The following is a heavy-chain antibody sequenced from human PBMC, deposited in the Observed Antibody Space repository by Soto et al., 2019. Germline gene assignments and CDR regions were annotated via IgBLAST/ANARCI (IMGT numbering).Heavy chain of an antibody. CDR2: GGTNNDNT. D-gene: IGHD3-22*01. J-gene: IGHJ4*02. CDR3: ARELSTYSSAYYSFAY. CDR1: GYTFTAYG. V-gene: IGHV1-18*01. Sequence: QVQMVQSGPEVKMPGASVKVSCKTSGYTFTAYGLAWLRQAPGQRHEWLGWGGTNNDNTNYAQKFQDRVTMTSDRSTATTYMELMSLRSDDTAVYYCARELSTYSSAYYSFAYGGQGTLVTVSS.